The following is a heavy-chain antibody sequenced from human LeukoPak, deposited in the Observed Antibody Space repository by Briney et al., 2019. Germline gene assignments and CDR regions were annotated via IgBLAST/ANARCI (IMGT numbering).Heavy chain of an antibody. J-gene: IGHJ4*02. V-gene: IGHV1-46*01. Sequence: ASVKVSCKASGYTFTSYYMHWVRQAPGQGLEWMGIINPSGGSTSYAQKFQGRVTMTRDTSTSTAYMELRSLRSDDTAVYYCARDRCMESGFWSGYPTDYYFDYWGQGTLVTVSS. CDR3: ARDRCMESGFWSGYPTDYYFDY. D-gene: IGHD3-3*01. CDR2: INPSGGST. CDR1: GYTFTSYY.